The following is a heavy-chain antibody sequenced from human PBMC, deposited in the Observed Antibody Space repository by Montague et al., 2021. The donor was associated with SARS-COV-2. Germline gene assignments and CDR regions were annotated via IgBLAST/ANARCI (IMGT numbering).Heavy chain of an antibody. CDR1: RFTFNDYA. CDR3: AGVGPTTGGFDH. J-gene: IGHJ4*02. D-gene: IGHD1-26*01. Sequence: SLRLSCAASRFTFNDYAMHWVRQAPGRGLEWVAVISYDGNKRYYXDSVRGRFTISRDNSKSTVYLQMNSLRAEDTAVFYCAGVGPTTGGFDHWGQGTLVIVSS. CDR2: ISYDGNKR. V-gene: IGHV3-30*04.